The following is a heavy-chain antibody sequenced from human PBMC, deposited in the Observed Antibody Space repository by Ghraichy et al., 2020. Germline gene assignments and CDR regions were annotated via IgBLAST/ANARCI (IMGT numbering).Heavy chain of an antibody. CDR1: GGSISNSNW. CDR2: IYHTGST. J-gene: IGHJ6*02. V-gene: IGHV4-4*02. CDR3: AGDMRYYGSGTYLLHGMDL. Sequence: SETLSLTCTVSGGSISNSNWWSWVRQPPGKGLEWIGDIYHTGSTDFNPSLKSRVTISVDKSKNHFSLKVTSVTAADTAVYYCAGDMRYYGSGTYLLHGMDLWGQGTTVTVSS. D-gene: IGHD3-10*01.